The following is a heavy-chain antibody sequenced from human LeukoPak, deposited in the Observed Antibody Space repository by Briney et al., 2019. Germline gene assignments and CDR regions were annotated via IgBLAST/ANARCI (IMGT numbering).Heavy chain of an antibody. J-gene: IGHJ4*01. CDR2: INPTSGRT. Sequence: GASLKDSCKASGYTFISYYMHCGRQTTGQGLEWMGIINPTSGRTSYAQKFQRRVTMTRYTSTSTVYMELSSLRSEDTSVYSCARAPDYSSNDYWGHGTLVIASS. CDR1: GYTFISYY. CDR3: ARAPDYSSNDY. V-gene: IGHV1-46*01. D-gene: IGHD4-11*01.